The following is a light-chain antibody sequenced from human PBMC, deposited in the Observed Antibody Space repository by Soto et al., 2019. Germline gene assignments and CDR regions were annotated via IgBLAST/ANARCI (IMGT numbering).Light chain of an antibody. CDR3: QQYGSSPPLT. Sequence: EIGVAPSRSTLSLSPGGRATLSCMASQSVSSYLAWYQQKPGQAPRLLIYDASSRATGIPDRFSGSGSGTDFTLTISRLEPEDFAVYYCQQYGSSPPLTFGGGTKV. CDR1: QSVSSY. J-gene: IGKJ4*01. CDR2: DAS. V-gene: IGKV3-20*01.